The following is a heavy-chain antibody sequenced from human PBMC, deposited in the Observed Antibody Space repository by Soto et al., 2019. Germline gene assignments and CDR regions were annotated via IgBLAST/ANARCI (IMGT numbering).Heavy chain of an antibody. CDR3: ANAPRYYDYIWGMVPDY. V-gene: IGHV3-23*01. CDR2: ISGSGGST. Sequence: GGSLRLSCAASGFTFSSYAMSWVRQAPGKGLEWVSAISGSGGSTYYADSVKGRFTISRDNSKNTLYLQINSLRAEDTAVYYCANAPRYYDYIWGMVPDYWGQGTLVTVSS. D-gene: IGHD3-16*01. J-gene: IGHJ4*02. CDR1: GFTFSSYA.